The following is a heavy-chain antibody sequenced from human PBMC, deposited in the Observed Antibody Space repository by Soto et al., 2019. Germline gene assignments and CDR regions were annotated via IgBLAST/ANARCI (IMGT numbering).Heavy chain of an antibody. CDR3: VRRMASPDQ. V-gene: IGHV3-48*03. CDR1: GFTFSDYE. Sequence: GGSLRLSCTASGFTFSDYEMNWVRQAPGKGLEWVSYITSGGRSIYYADSVKGRFIISRDNAENSLYLQMNSLRPEDTAVYSCVRRMASPDQWGQGTLVTVSS. CDR2: ITSGGRSI. D-gene: IGHD2-15*01. J-gene: IGHJ4*02.